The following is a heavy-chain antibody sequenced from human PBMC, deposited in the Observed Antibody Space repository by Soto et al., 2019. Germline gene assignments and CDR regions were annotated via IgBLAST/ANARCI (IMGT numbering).Heavy chain of an antibody. J-gene: IGHJ5*02. Sequence: SVKVSWKACGGGFGSYARSWVRQAPGQGLEWMGGIIPIFGTANYAQKFQGRVTITADESTSTAYMELSSLRSEDTAVYYCARENAQGLELSIRGSWFDPWGQGTLVTVSS. CDR1: GGGFGSYA. D-gene: IGHD1-7*01. V-gene: IGHV1-69*13. CDR3: ARENAQGLELSIRGSWFDP. CDR2: IIPIFGTA.